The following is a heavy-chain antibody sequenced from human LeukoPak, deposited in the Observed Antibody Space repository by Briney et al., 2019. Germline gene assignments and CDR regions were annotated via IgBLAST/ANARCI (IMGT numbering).Heavy chain of an antibody. CDR3: ARLSSGIGDFDY. J-gene: IGHJ4*02. Sequence: SQTLSLTCAVSGGSISSGGYSWSWIRQPPGKGLEWIGYIYHSGSTYYNPSLKSRVTISVDRSKNQFSLKLSSVTAADTAVYYCARLSSGIGDFDYWGQGILVTVSS. V-gene: IGHV4-30-2*01. CDR2: IYHSGST. D-gene: IGHD3-3*01. CDR1: GGSISSGGYS.